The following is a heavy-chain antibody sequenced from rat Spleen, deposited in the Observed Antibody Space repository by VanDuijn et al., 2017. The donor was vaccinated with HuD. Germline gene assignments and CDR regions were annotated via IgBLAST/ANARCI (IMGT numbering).Heavy chain of an antibody. CDR3: TRGLHYGSPTFAY. J-gene: IGHJ3*01. V-gene: IGHV5-29*01. D-gene: IGHD1-3*01. CDR1: GFTFSDYG. Sequence: EVQLVESGGGLVQPGRSLKLSCAASGFTFSDYGVAWVRQAPTTGLEWVATISYGDSSGHSGTYYRDSVRGRFTISRDDAKSTLYLQMNSLRSEDTATYYCTRGLHYGSPTFAYWGQGTLVTVSS. CDR2: ISYGDSSGHSGT.